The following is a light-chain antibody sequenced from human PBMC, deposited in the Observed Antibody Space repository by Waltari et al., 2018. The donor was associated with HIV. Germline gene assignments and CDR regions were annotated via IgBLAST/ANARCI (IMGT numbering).Light chain of an antibody. J-gene: IGKJ1*01. Sequence: EIVLTQSPATVSLSPGERATLSCRASQSVSSYLAWYRQKPGQAPRILIYDASNRATGIPARFSGSGSGSDFTLTISSLEPEDFAVYYCQQRSNLPRTFGQGTKVEIK. CDR3: QQRSNLPRT. V-gene: IGKV3-11*01. CDR1: QSVSSY. CDR2: DAS.